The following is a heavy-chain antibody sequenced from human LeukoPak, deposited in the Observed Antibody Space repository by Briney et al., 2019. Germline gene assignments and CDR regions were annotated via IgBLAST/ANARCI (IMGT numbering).Heavy chain of an antibody. J-gene: IGHJ6*03. V-gene: IGHV4-39*01. CDR1: GDSISSSCY. CDR3: ARISSGWPYYYMDV. D-gene: IGHD6-19*01. Sequence: PSQTLSLTCTVSGDSISSSCYWGWIRQPPGKGLEWIGSIYYSGSTYYNPSLKSRVTISVDTSKNQFSLKLPSVSAADTAVYYCARISSGWPYYYMDVWGEGNTVTVSS. CDR2: IYYSGST.